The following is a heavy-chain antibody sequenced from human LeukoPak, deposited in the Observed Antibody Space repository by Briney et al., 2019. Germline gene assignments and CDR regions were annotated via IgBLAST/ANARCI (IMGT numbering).Heavy chain of an antibody. J-gene: IGHJ4*02. CDR2: FDPEDGET. D-gene: IGHD6-19*01. V-gene: IGHV1-24*01. CDR1: GYTLTELS. Sequence: ASVKVSCKVSGYTLTELSMHWVRQAPGKGLEWMGGFDPEDGETIYAQKFQGRVTMTEDTSTDTAYMGLSSLRSEDTAVYYCATSSSIAVAPRYFDYWGQGTLVTVSS. CDR3: ATSSSIAVAPRYFDY.